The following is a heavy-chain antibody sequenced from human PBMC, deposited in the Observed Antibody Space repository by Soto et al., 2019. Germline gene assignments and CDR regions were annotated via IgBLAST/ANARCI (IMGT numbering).Heavy chain of an antibody. CDR1: GGSFSGYY. V-gene: IGHV4-34*01. D-gene: IGHD5-12*01. J-gene: IGHJ5*02. Sequence: SETLSLTCAVYGGSFSGYYWNWVRHSPGEGLEWIGEINQRGSTYYNPPLKSRLTISIDTSKNQFSVRLSSVTAADTAVYYCARAKAQWLPPSCLDLWGQGXPVTVSS. CDR2: INQRGST. CDR3: ARAKAQWLPPSCLDL.